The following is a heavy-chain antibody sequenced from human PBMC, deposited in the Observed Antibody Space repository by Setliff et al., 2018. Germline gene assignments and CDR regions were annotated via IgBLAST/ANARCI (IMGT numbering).Heavy chain of an antibody. CDR1: GYTFTSYD. CDR2: MNPNSGNT. Sequence: ASVKVSCKASGYTFTSYDINSVRQATGQGLEWMGWMNPNSGNTGYAQKFQGRVTITRNTSISTAYMELGSLRSEDTAVYYCARGGGQIHYDFWSGYFSDPQPNYYYYYMDVWGKGTTVTVSS. CDR3: ARGGGQIHYDFWSGYFSDPQPNYYYYYMDV. J-gene: IGHJ6*03. V-gene: IGHV1-8*03. D-gene: IGHD3-3*01.